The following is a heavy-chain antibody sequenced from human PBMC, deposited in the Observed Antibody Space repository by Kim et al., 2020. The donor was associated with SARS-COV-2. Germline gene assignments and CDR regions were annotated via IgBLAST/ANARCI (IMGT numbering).Heavy chain of an antibody. J-gene: IGHJ4*02. CDR1: GFNSNNYA. D-gene: IGHD6-19*01. Sequence: GGSLRLSCVVSGFNSNNYAMSWVRQAPGKGLEWVSAITKYDSRTYYADSVKGRFTISRDISRNTVYLQMNGLRSEDTALYYCAKDHPANGWPTFDYWGLRTLVTVSS. CDR2: ITKYDSRT. V-gene: IGHV3-23*05. CDR3: AKDHPANGWPTFDY.